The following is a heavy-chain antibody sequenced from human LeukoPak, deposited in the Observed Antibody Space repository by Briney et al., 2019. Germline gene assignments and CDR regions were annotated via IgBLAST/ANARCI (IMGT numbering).Heavy chain of an antibody. Sequence: SETLSLTCAVYGGSFSGYYWSWIRQPPGKGLEWIGYIYYSGSTNYNPSLKSRVTISVDTSKNQFSLKLSSVTAADTAVYYCARDLGYCSGGSCYCCYYMDVWGKGTTVTVSS. CDR1: GGSFSGYY. CDR3: ARDLGYCSGGSCYCCYYMDV. J-gene: IGHJ6*03. CDR2: IYYSGST. V-gene: IGHV4-59*01. D-gene: IGHD2-15*01.